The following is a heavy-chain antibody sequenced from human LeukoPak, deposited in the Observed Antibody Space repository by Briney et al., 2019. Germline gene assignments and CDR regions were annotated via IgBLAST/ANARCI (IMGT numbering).Heavy chain of an antibody. Sequence: PSQTLSLTCTVSGGSISSGGYYWSWIRQHPGKGLEWIGYIYYSGSTYYNPSLKSRVTISVDTSKNQFSLKLSSVTAADTAVYYCARAHNYYDSSGYYLEPGWFDYGAREPWSPSPQ. J-gene: IGHJ4*02. D-gene: IGHD3-22*01. CDR3: ARAHNYYDSSGYYLEPGWFDY. CDR1: GGSISSGGYY. V-gene: IGHV4-31*03. CDR2: IYYSGST.